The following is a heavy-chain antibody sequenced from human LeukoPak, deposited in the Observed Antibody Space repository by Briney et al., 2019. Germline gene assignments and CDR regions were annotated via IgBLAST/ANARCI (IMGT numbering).Heavy chain of an antibody. CDR3: ARASPLGLNWFDP. CDR2: INHSGST. V-gene: IGHV4-34*01. J-gene: IGHJ5*02. CDR1: GGSFSGYY. D-gene: IGHD3/OR15-3a*01. Sequence: SETLSLTCAVYGGSFSGYYWSWIRQPPGKGLEWIGEINHSGSTNYNPSLKSRVTISVDTYKNQFSLKLSSVTAADTAVYYCARASPLGLNWFDPWGQGTLVTVSS.